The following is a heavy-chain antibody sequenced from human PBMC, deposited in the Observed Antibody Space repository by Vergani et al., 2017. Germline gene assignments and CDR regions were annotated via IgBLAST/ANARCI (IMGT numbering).Heavy chain of an antibody. CDR1: EYTFTSYY. D-gene: IGHD2-21*01. CDR3: ARDVSDNLDY. J-gene: IGHJ4*02. CDR2: INPSGGST. Sequence: QVQLVQSGAEVKKPGASVKVSCKASEYTFTSYYMHWVRQAPGQGLEWMGIINPSGGSTSYAQKFQGRVTMTRDTSTSTVYMELSSLRSDDTAVYYCARDVSDNLDYWGQGTLVTVSS. V-gene: IGHV1-46*01.